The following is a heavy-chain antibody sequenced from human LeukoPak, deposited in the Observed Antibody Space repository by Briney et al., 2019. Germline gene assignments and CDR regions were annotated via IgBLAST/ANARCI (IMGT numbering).Heavy chain of an antibody. D-gene: IGHD5-12*01. CDR3: ARHGYDSTEEAGIPSEGYYYYYMDV. J-gene: IGHJ6*03. V-gene: IGHV4-59*08. CDR2: IYYSGST. CDR1: GGSISSYY. Sequence: PSETLSLTCTVSGGSISSYYWSWIRQPPGKGLEWIGYIYYSGSTNYNPSLKSRVTISVDTSKNQFSLKLSSVTAADTAVYYCARHGYDSTEEAGIPSEGYYYYYMDVWGKGTTVTISS.